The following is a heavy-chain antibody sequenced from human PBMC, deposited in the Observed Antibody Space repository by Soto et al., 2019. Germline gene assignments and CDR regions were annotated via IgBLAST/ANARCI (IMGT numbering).Heavy chain of an antibody. CDR1: GFSFGTYT. CDR3: AKHLIGGRLQSPFDL. Sequence: EVQLLESGGGLVQPGGSLRLSCAVSGFSFGTYTVNWVRQAPGMGLEWVSGLSDSVGTTHYAYSVKGRFTISRDKSKNTLYLQMNNLRAEETAVYYCAKHLIGGRLQSPFDLWGQGTQVTVSS. J-gene: IGHJ4*02. CDR2: LSDSVGTT. D-gene: IGHD3-22*01. V-gene: IGHV3-23*01.